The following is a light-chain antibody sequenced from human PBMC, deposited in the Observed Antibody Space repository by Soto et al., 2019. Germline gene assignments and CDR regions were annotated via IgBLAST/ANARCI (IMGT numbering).Light chain of an antibody. J-gene: IGLJ1*01. CDR1: SSDVGGYNY. CDR3: TSSTSGSLYV. CDR2: NVS. Sequence: QSALTQAASVSGSPGQSITISCTGTSSDVGGYNYVSWYQQFPGKVLKLLIYNVSNRPSGVSNRFSGSKSGNTASLTISGLQAEDEADYFCTSSTSGSLYVFGTGTKVTVL. V-gene: IGLV2-14*01.